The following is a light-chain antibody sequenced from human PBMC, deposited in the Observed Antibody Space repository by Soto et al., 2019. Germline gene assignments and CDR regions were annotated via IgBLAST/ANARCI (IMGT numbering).Light chain of an antibody. J-gene: IGKJ1*01. CDR2: KAS. CDR1: QSISSW. CDR3: QQYNSYSWT. V-gene: IGKV1-5*03. Sequence: PSTLSASVGDRVTITCRASQSISSWLAWYQQKPGKAPKLLIYKASSLESGVPSRFSGSGSGTEFTLTISSLQPDDFATYYCQQYNSYSWTFGQGTKVDIK.